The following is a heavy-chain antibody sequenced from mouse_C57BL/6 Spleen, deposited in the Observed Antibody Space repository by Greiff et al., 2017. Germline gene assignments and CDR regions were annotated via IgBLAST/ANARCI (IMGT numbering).Heavy chain of an antibody. CDR1: GYTFTSYW. V-gene: IGHV1-72*01. CDR2: IDPNSGGT. J-gene: IGHJ4*01. D-gene: IGHD2-4*01. CDR3: ARYDYDDGPTYAMDY. Sequence: QVQLQQPGAELVKPGASVKLSCKASGYTFTSYWMHWVKQRPGRGLEWIGRIDPNSGGTKYNEKFKSKATLTVDKPSSTAYMQLSSLPSEDSAVYYCARYDYDDGPTYAMDYWGQGTSVTVSS.